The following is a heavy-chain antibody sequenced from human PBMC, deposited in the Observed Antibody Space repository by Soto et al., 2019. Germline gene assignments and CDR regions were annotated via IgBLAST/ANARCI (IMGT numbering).Heavy chain of an antibody. D-gene: IGHD3-16*01. CDR3: ARHVPNMIPYGMDV. J-gene: IGHJ6*02. CDR2: IYPGDSDT. V-gene: IGHV5-51*01. CDR1: GYSFTNYW. Sequence: GGSLKISCKGSGYSFTNYWIGWVRQLPGKGLEWMGIIYPGDSDTRYSPSFQGQVTISVDKSISTAYLQWSSLKASDTAMYYCARHVPNMIPYGMDVWGQGTTVTVSS.